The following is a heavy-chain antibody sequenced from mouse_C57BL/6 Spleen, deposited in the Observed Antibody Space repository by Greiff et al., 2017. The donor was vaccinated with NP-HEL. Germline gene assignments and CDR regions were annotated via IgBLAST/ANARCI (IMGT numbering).Heavy chain of an antibody. CDR1: GFTFSSYA. V-gene: IGHV5-4*03. CDR2: ISDGGSYT. CDR3: ASPYQRGYAMDY. Sequence: EVKVVESGGGLVKPGGSLKLSCAASGFTFSSYAMSWVRQTPEKRLEWVATISDGGSYTYYPDNVKGRFTISRDNAKNNLYLQMSHLKSEDTAMYYCASPYQRGYAMDYWGQGTSVTVSS. D-gene: IGHD2-10*01. J-gene: IGHJ4*01.